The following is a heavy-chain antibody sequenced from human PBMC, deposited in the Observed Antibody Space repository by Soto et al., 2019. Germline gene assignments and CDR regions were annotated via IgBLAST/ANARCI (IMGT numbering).Heavy chain of an antibody. D-gene: IGHD2-2*01. CDR2: ISYDGSNK. V-gene: IGHV3-30-3*01. J-gene: IGHJ4*02. Sequence: QVQLVESGGGVVQPGRSLRLSCAASGFTFSSYAMHWVRQAPGKGLEWVAVISYDGSNKYYADSVKGRFTISRDNSKNTLYLQMTSLRAEDTAVYYCARDEKRYCSSTSCYIPFDYWGQGTLVTVSS. CDR1: GFTFSSYA. CDR3: ARDEKRYCSSTSCYIPFDY.